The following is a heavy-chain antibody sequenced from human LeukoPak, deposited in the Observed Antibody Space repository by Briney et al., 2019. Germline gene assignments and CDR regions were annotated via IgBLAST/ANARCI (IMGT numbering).Heavy chain of an antibody. CDR1: GFTFSSYW. Sequence: PGGSLRLSCAASGFTFSSYWMHWVRQAPGKGLVWVSRINSDGSSTSYADPVKGRFTISRDNAKNTLYLQMNSLSAEDTAVYYCAPSRYSSSSFDYWGRGTLVAVSS. V-gene: IGHV3-74*01. D-gene: IGHD6-6*01. CDR2: INSDGSST. CDR3: APSRYSSSSFDY. J-gene: IGHJ4*02.